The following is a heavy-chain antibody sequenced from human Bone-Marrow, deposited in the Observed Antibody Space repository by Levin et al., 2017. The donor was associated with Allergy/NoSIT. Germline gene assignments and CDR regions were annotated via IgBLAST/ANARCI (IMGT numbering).Heavy chain of an antibody. Sequence: SVKVSCKASGGTFSSYAISWVRQAPGQGLEWMGRIIPILGIANYAQKFQGRVTITADKSTSTAYMELSSLRSEDTAVYYCASFSGATVVTRKYWYFDLWGRGTLVTVSS. CDR2: IIPILGIA. J-gene: IGHJ2*01. CDR3: ASFSGATVVTRKYWYFDL. D-gene: IGHD4-23*01. CDR1: GGTFSSYA. V-gene: IGHV1-69*04.